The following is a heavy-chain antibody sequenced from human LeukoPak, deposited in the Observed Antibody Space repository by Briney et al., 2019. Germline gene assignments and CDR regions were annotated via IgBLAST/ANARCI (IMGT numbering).Heavy chain of an antibody. V-gene: IGHV1-8*01. CDR3: ARSLDQDDAFDI. J-gene: IGHJ3*02. Sequence: GASVKVSCKASGYTFTSYDINWVRQATGQGLEWMGWMNPNSGNTGYAQKFQGRVTMTRSTSISTAYMELSSLRSEDTAVYYCARSLDQDDAFDIWGQGTMVTVSS. CDR1: GYTFTSYD. CDR2: MNPNSGNT.